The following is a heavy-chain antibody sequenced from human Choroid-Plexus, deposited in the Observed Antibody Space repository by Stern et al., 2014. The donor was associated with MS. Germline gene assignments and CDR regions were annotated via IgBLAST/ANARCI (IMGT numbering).Heavy chain of an antibody. J-gene: IGHJ5*01. V-gene: IGHV3-7*01. CDR1: GFTFSNYW. D-gene: IGHD3-3*01. CDR3: ARMDRGNYDFWSGSYDYWFDS. CDR2: IKEDGFEK. Sequence: EVQLVESGGGLVQPGGSLRLSCVASGFTFSNYWLSWVRQAPGKGLERVATIKEDGFEKYYVDSVKGRFTISRDDAKNSLYLQMNSLRVEDTAVFYCARMDRGNYDFWSGSYDYWFDSWGQGTLVTVSS.